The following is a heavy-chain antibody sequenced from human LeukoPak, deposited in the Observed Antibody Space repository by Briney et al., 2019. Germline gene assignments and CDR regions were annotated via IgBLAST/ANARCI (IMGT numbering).Heavy chain of an antibody. CDR1: GFPFSSYW. J-gene: IGHJ4*02. CDR3: ATFTERENYHYTANL. CDR2: INSDGSST. D-gene: IGHD3-16*02. V-gene: IGHV3-74*01. Sequence: GGSLGLSFAASGFPFSSYWMHWVRPAPGKGVVWVSRINSDGSSTNYSDSVKGRFAISRDNAKNTLYLQMNSLRAEDTAVYYCATFTERENYHYTANLWGQGTLVIVS.